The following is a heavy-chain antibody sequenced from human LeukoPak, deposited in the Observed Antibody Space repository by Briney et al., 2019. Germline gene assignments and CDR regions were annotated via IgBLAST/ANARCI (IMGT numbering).Heavy chain of an antibody. CDR2: ISAYNGNT. CDR3: ARDDDFWSGYYTSDAFDI. Sequence: ASVKVSCKASGYTFTSYGISWVRQAPGQGLEWMGWISAYNGNTNYAQELQGRVTMTTDTSTSTAYMELRSLRSDDTAVYYCARDDDFWSGYYTSDAFDIWGQGTMVTVSS. CDR1: GYTFTSYG. V-gene: IGHV1-18*01. J-gene: IGHJ3*02. D-gene: IGHD3-3*01.